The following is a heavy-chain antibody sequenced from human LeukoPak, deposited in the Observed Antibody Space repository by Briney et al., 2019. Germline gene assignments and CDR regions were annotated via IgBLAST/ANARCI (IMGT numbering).Heavy chain of an antibody. CDR1: GFNFRAFS. J-gene: IGHJ4*02. V-gene: IGHV3-48*01. Sequence: GGSLRLSCAASGFNFRAFSMTWVRQAPGKGLEWVSYINDNSGTIYYADSVKGRFTISRDNANNSLYLQMDSLRAEDTAVYYCARGRETTLTIFDYWGPGILVTVSS. CDR3: ARGRETTLTIFDY. D-gene: IGHD3-3*01. CDR2: INDNSGTI.